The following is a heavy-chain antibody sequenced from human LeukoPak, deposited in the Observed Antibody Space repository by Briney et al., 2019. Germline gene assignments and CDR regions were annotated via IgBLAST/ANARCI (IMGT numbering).Heavy chain of an antibody. CDR1: GFAFSSFA. CDR2: ISYDGTTK. J-gene: IGHJ4*02. V-gene: IGHV3-30*18. Sequence: GGSLRLSCSASGFAFSSFAMHWVRQAPGKGLEWVAVISYDGTTKFTADSLKGRFTISRDKSKNILYLQMNSLRVEDTALYFCAKHPRARTGAAYFDSWGQGAPVTVSS. CDR3: AKHPRARTGAAYFDS. D-gene: IGHD2-8*02.